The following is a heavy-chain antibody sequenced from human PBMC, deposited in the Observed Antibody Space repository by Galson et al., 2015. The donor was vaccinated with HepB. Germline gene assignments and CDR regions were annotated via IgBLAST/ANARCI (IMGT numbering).Heavy chain of an antibody. CDR3: ARAGRYSSRYFDY. V-gene: IGHV4-39*01. CDR2: ISYSGST. D-gene: IGHD6-13*01. CDR1: GGSISSSTFY. Sequence: TLSLTCSVSGGSISSSTFYWGWIRQPPGKGLEWIGSISYSGSTYYNPSLRSRVTISLDTSKNQFSLKLSSVTAADTAVHYCARAGRYSSRYFDYWGQGTLVTVSS. J-gene: IGHJ4*02.